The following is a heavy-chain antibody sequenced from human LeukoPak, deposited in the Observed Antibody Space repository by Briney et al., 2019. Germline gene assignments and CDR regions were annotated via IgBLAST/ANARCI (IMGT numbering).Heavy chain of an antibody. Sequence: SVKVSCKASGGTFSSYAISWVRQAPGQWLEWMGRIIPIFGTANYAQKFQGRVTVTTDESTSTAYMELSSLRSEDTAVYYCARGPLSRYCSGGSCSDTAMVLVFDYWGQGTLVTVSS. CDR1: GGTFSSYA. CDR3: ARGPLSRYCSGGSCSDTAMVLVFDY. CDR2: IIPIFGTA. J-gene: IGHJ4*02. D-gene: IGHD2-15*01. V-gene: IGHV1-69*05.